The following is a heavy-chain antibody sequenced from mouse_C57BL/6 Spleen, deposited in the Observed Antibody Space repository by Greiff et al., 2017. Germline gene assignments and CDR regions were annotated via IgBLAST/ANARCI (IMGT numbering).Heavy chain of an antibody. J-gene: IGHJ4*01. CDR2: IWGGGST. CDR1: GFSLTSYG. Sequence: VKVVESGPGLVAPSQSLSITCTVSGFSLTSYGVDWVRQPPGKGLEWLGVIWGGGSTNYNSALMSRLSISKDNSKSQVFLKMNSLQTDDTAMYYCAISYYSNLYYAMDYWGQGTSVTVSS. V-gene: IGHV2-9*01. D-gene: IGHD2-5*01. CDR3: AISYYSNLYYAMDY.